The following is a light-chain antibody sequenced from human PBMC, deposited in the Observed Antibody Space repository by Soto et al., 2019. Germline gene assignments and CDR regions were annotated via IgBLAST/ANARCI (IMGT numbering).Light chain of an antibody. CDR2: GAS. CDR1: QSVSSN. J-gene: IGKJ1*01. CDR3: QQYNNWPVWT. Sequence: EIVMTQSPATLSVSPGERATLSCRASQSVSSNLAWYQQKPGQAPRLLIYGASTRATGIPARFSGSGSATEVTLTISSLQYEDFAVYYCQQYNNWPVWTFGQGTKVEIK. V-gene: IGKV3-15*01.